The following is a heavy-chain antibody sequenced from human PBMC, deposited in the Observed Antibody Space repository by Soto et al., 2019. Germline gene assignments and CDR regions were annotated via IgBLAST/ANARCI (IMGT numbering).Heavy chain of an antibody. V-gene: IGHV2-70*11. D-gene: IGHD3-22*01. Sequence: SGPTLVNPTQTLTLTCTFSGFSLSTSGMCVSWIRQPPGKALEWLARIDWDDDKYYSTSLKTRLTISKDTSKNQVVLTMTNMDPVDTATYYCARYYYYDSSGYYRFDYWGQGTLVTVS. CDR2: IDWDDDK. CDR3: ARYYYYDSSGYYRFDY. CDR1: GFSLSTSGMC. J-gene: IGHJ4*02.